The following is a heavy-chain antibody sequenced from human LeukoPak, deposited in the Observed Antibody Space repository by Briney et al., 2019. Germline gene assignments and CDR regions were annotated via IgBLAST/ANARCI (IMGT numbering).Heavy chain of an antibody. CDR3: AKRGYDILTGYPNWFDP. CDR1: GGSISSGGYS. V-gene: IGHV4-30-2*01. D-gene: IGHD3-9*01. J-gene: IGHJ5*02. CDR2: IYHSGST. Sequence: TLSLTCAVSGGSISSGGYSWSWIRQPPGKGLEWIGYIYHSGSTYYNPSLKSRVTISVDRSKNQFSLKLSSVAAADTAVYYCAKRGYDILTGYPNWFDPWGQGTLVTVSS.